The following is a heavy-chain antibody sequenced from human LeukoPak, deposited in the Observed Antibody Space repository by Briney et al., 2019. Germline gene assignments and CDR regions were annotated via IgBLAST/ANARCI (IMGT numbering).Heavy chain of an antibody. D-gene: IGHD1-26*01. J-gene: IGHJ3*02. CDR1: GYTFTSYG. Sequence: ASVKVSCKASGYTFTSYGISWVRQSPGQGLEWMGWISAYNGNTNYAQKLQGRVTMTTDTSTSTAYMELRSLRSDDTAVYYCARGSGWELLPGGAFDIWGQGTMVTVSS. V-gene: IGHV1-18*01. CDR2: ISAYNGNT. CDR3: ARGSGWELLPGGAFDI.